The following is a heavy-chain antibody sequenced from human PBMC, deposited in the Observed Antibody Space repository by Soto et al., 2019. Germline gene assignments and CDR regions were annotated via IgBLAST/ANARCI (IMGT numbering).Heavy chain of an antibody. D-gene: IGHD3-10*01. CDR1: GFTFSSYW. CDR3: TRDIGGKGAY. V-gene: IGHV3-74*01. CDR2: IDEYGSTI. J-gene: IGHJ4*02. Sequence: EVQLVESGGGLVQPGGSLRLSCAASGFTFSSYWMHWVRQVPGKGLLWVSRIDEYGSTINYADSVKGRFTISRDNARKTLYLEMNSLRAKDTALYYGTRDIGGKGAYWGPGTLVTVSS.